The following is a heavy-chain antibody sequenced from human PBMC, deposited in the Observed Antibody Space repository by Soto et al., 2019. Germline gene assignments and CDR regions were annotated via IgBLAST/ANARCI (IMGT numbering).Heavy chain of an antibody. J-gene: IGHJ4*02. Sequence: SETLSLTCTVSGGSISSGDYYWSWIRQPPGKGLEWIGYIYYSGSTYYNPSLKSRVTISVNTSKNQFSLKLSSVTAADTAVYYCARDGIAPESFDYWGQGTLVTVSS. D-gene: IGHD6-13*01. CDR3: ARDGIAPESFDY. V-gene: IGHV4-30-4*01. CDR1: GGSISSGDYY. CDR2: IYYSGST.